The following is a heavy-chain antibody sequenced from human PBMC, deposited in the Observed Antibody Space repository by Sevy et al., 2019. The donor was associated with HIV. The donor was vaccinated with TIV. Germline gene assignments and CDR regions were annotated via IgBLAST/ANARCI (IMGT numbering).Heavy chain of an antibody. CDR3: AGLIAAAVDYYYYMDV. D-gene: IGHD6-13*01. V-gene: IGHV3-30-3*01. CDR2: ISYDGSNK. Sequence: GGSLRLSCAASGFTFSSYAMHWVRQAPGKGLEWVAVISYDGSNKYYADSVKGRFTISRDNSKNRLYLQMNSLRAEDTAVYYCAGLIAAAVDYYYYMDVWGKGTTVTVSS. CDR1: GFTFSSYA. J-gene: IGHJ6*03.